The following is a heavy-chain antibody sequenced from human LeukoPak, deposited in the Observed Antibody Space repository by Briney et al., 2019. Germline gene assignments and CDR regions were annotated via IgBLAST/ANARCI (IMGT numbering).Heavy chain of an antibody. CDR3: AKDEFVASDFTGAFDI. D-gene: IGHD2-8*02. J-gene: IGHJ3*02. CDR1: GFTFDDYA. Sequence: GRSLRLSCAASGFTFDDYAMHWVRQAPGKGLEWVSGISWNSGSIGYADSVKGRFTISTDNAKNSLYLQLNSLRADDMALYYCAKDEFVASDFTGAFDIWGQGTMVTVSS. CDR2: ISWNSGSI. V-gene: IGHV3-9*03.